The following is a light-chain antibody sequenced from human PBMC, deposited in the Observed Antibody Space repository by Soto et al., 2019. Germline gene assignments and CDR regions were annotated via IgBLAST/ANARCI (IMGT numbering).Light chain of an antibody. CDR3: QPYTNWPPWP. V-gene: IGKV3-15*01. J-gene: IGKJ1*01. CDR1: QYVSSN. CDR2: GAS. Sequence: IELTKSPATLSLSPGERATLPCRASQYVSSNLAWYQQKPGQAPRLLIYGASTRATGIPARFSGSGSGTEFTLTISSLQSEDFAVYYCQPYTNWPPWPFGQVTKVDIK.